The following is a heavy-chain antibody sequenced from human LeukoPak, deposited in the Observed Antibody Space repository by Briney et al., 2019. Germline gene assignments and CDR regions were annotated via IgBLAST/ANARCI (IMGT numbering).Heavy chain of an antibody. V-gene: IGHV1-46*01. D-gene: IGHD5-18*01. Sequence: ASVKVSCKASGYTFTSYYMHWVRQAPGQGLEWMGIINPSGGSTSYAQKFQGRVTMTRDTSTSTVHMELSSLRSEDTAVYYCARSYGDLDAFDIWGQGTMVTVSS. CDR1: GYTFTSYY. CDR3: ARSYGDLDAFDI. CDR2: INPSGGST. J-gene: IGHJ3*02.